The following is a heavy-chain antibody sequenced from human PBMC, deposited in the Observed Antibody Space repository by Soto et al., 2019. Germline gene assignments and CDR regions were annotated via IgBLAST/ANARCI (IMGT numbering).Heavy chain of an antibody. Sequence: PSETLSLTCTVSGGSMSSGDYSWSWIRQPPGKGLEWIGYIYNSGNTYYNPSLKSRVTISLDTSKNQFSLKLSSVTAADTAVYYCARGSPYYDILTAYRIVDYWGQGTLVTVSS. CDR2: IYNSGNT. CDR1: GGSMSSGDYS. V-gene: IGHV4-30-4*01. CDR3: ARGSPYYDILTAYRIVDY. J-gene: IGHJ4*02. D-gene: IGHD3-9*01.